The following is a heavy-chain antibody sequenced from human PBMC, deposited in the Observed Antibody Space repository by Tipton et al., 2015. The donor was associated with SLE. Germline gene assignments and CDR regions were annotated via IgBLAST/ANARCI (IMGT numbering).Heavy chain of an antibody. CDR2: IYTSGST. Sequence: TLSLTCTVSGGSISSYYWSWIRQPPGKGLEWIGYIYTSGSTNYNPSLKSRVTISVDTSKNQFSLKLSSVTAADTAVYYCATQKDDIAARGWFDSWGQGTLVTVSS. D-gene: IGHD6-6*01. V-gene: IGHV4-4*09. CDR1: GGSISSYY. J-gene: IGHJ5*01. CDR3: ATQKDDIAARGWFDS.